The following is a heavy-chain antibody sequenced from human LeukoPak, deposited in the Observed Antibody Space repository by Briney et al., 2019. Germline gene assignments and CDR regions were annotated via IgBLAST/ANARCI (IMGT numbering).Heavy chain of an antibody. D-gene: IGHD5-18*01. J-gene: IGHJ4*02. V-gene: IGHV3-23*01. CDR3: AKGDTAIPPAVVPIDY. CDR2: ISGSGGST. Sequence: GGSLRLSCAASGFTFSDYYMSWIRQAPGKGLEWVSAISGSGGSTYYADSVKGRFTISRDNSKNTLYLQMNSLRAEDTAVYYCAKGDTAIPPAVVPIDYWGQGTLVTVSS. CDR1: GFTFSDYY.